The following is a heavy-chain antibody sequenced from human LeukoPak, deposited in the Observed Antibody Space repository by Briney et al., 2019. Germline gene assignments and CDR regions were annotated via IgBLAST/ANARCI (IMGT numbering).Heavy chain of an antibody. V-gene: IGHV4-61*03. CDR1: GGPVSSGTYY. J-gene: IGHJ4*02. D-gene: IGHD5-12*01. CDR2: IYYRRSA. Sequence: TSETLSLTCTVPGGPVSSGTYYWSWSRQPPGKGLEWIGYIYYRRSANYNPSLKSRVTISVDTSKKHFSLILSSVTAADTAVYYCARGHSGYDYIWEGLYFDYWGQGALVTVSS. CDR3: ARGHSGYDYIWEGLYFDY.